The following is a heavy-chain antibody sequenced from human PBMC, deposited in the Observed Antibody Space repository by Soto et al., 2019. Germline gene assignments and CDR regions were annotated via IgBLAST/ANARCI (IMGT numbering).Heavy chain of an antibody. CDR2: ISYDGSNK. J-gene: IGHJ6*02. V-gene: IGHV3-30-3*01. CDR1: GFTFSSYA. Sequence: SLRLSCAASGFTFSSYAMHWVRQAPGKGLEWVAVISYDGSNKYYADSVKGRFTISRDNSKNTLYLQMNSLRAEDTAVYYCASSDYCSSTSCYQGYYGMDVWGQGTTVTVSS. D-gene: IGHD2-2*01. CDR3: ASSDYCSSTSCYQGYYGMDV.